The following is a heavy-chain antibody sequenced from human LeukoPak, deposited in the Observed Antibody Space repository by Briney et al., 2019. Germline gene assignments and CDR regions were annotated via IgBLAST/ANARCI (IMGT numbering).Heavy chain of an antibody. D-gene: IGHD5-24*01. CDR2: TNSDGSST. CDR3: ARARWYSSDY. J-gene: IGHJ4*02. V-gene: IGHV3-74*01. Sequence: PGGSLRLSCAVSGFTFSGHWMLWVRQAPGKGLVWVSSTNSDGSSTGYTDSVKGRFTVSRDNAKNTLYLQMNSLRAEDTAVYYCARARWYSSDYWGQGTLVTVSS. CDR1: GFTFSGHW.